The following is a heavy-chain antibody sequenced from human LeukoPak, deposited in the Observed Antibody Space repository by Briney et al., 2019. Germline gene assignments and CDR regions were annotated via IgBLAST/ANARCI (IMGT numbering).Heavy chain of an antibody. CDR1: GFTSSSYA. CDR2: VSGSGDRM. Sequence: GGSLRLSCAASGFTSSSYALNWVRQAPGKGLEWVATVSGSGDRMYHADSVKGRFTISRDNSKNTIYLQMNSLRAEDTALYYCAREVSEGFDFWGQGTLVTVSS. J-gene: IGHJ4*02. V-gene: IGHV3-23*01. D-gene: IGHD3-22*01. CDR3: AREVSEGFDF.